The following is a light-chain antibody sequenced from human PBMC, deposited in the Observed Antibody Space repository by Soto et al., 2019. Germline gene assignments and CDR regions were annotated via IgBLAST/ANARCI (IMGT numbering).Light chain of an antibody. J-gene: IGLJ3*02. V-gene: IGLV1-44*01. CDR3: AAWDDSLNGWV. CDR2: SNN. Sequence: QSVLTQPPSASGTPGQRVTISCSGSSSNIGSNTVNWYQQLPATAPKLLIYSNNQRPSGVPYRFSGSKSGTSASLAISGLQSEDEADYYCAAWDDSLNGWVFGGGTKLTVL. CDR1: SSNIGSNT.